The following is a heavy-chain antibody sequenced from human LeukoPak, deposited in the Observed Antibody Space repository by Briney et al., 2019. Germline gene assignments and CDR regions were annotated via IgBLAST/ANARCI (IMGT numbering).Heavy chain of an antibody. CDR3: ARDVAARPPRCYDY. V-gene: IGHV1-8*01. J-gene: IGHJ4*02. D-gene: IGHD6-6*01. CDR1: GYTFTSYD. CDR2: MNPNSGNT. Sequence: ASVKVSCKASGYTFTSYDINWVRQATGQGLEWMGWMNPNSGNTGYAQKFQGRVTMTRNTSISTAYMELSSLRSEDTAVYYCARDVAARPPRCYDYWGQGTLVTVSS.